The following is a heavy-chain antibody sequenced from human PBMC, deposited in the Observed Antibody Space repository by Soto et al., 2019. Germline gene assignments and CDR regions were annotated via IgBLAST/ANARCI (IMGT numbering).Heavy chain of an antibody. CDR2: ISYDGSNK. CDR3: AREPGIAAAGPYFDY. CDR1: GFTFSSYA. V-gene: IGHV3-30-3*01. Sequence: QVQLVESGGGVVQPGRSLRLSCAASGFTFSSYAMHWVRQAPGKGLEWVAVISYDGSNKYYADSVKGRFTISRDNSKNTLYLQMNSLRAEDTAVYYCAREPGIAAAGPYFDYWGQGTLVTVSS. D-gene: IGHD6-13*01. J-gene: IGHJ4*02.